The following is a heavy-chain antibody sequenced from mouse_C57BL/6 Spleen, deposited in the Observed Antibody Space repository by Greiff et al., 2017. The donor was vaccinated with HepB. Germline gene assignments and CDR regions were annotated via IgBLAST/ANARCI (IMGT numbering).Heavy chain of an antibody. V-gene: IGHV1-69*01. D-gene: IGHD1-1*01. CDR2: IDPSDSYT. CDR3: ARLDYGSRKGYFDV. J-gene: IGHJ1*03. Sequence: QVQLQQPGAELVMPGASVKLSCKASGYTFTSYWMHWVKQRPGQGLEWIGEIDPSDSYTNYNQKFKGKSTLTVDKSSSTAYMQLSSLTSEDSAVYYCARLDYGSRKGYFDVWGTGTTVTVSS. CDR1: GYTFTSYW.